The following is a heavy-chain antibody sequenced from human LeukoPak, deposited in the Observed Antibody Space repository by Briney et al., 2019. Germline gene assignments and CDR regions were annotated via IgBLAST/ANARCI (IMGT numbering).Heavy chain of an antibody. V-gene: IGHV3-30*02. CDR2: ISYDGSDK. CDR3: AKDQCSTSSWLACRFFDY. Sequence: GGSLRLSCAASNFTFGSYGMNWVRHVAGKGLEWVAYISYDGSDKYYTDSVKGRFTISRDNAKNTLYLQMNSLRVEDTAMYYSAKDQCSTSSWLACRFFDYWGQGSLVTVSS. CDR1: NFTFGSYG. D-gene: IGHD2-2*01. J-gene: IGHJ4*02.